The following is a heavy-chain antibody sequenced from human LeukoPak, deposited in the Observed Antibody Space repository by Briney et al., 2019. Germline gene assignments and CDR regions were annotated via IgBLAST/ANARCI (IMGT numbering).Heavy chain of an antibody. Sequence: GGSLGLSCTTSGFSFSGYWMHWVRQAPGKGLVWVSRIKSDGSGTTYADSVKGRFTISRDNARNTLYLQMNSLRAEDTAVYYCARGLGYCSGGSCMHWYFDLWGRGTLVTVSS. CDR2: IKSDGSGT. CDR3: ARGLGYCSGGSCMHWYFDL. CDR1: GFSFSGYW. D-gene: IGHD2-15*01. J-gene: IGHJ2*01. V-gene: IGHV3-74*01.